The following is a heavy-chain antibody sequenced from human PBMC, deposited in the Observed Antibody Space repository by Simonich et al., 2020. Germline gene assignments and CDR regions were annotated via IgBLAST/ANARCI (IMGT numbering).Heavy chain of an antibody. Sequence: HVQLVQSVAEVKKPGASVKVSCKASGYTFTGYYIHWVRQAPGQGLEWMGWVNPNSGGTNDAQKFQGRVTMTRDTSNSTAYMELSRLRSDDTAVYYCARGALTGDYYYMDVWGKGTTVTVSS. V-gene: IGHV1-2*02. D-gene: IGHD7-27*01. CDR3: ARGALTGDYYYMDV. CDR1: GYTFTGYY. CDR2: VNPNSGGT. J-gene: IGHJ6*03.